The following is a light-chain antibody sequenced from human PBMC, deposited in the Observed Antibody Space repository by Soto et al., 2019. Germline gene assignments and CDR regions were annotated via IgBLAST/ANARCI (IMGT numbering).Light chain of an antibody. V-gene: IGKV3-20*01. CDR1: QSVSSSY. CDR2: LAS. Sequence: DIVLTQSPGTLSSSPGERATLSCRASQSVSSSYLAWYQQKPGQAPRLLMYLASSRATGIPDRFSGSGSGTDFTLTTSGLEPEDFAVYYCQQYGSSPWTVGQGTKVEIK. J-gene: IGKJ1*01. CDR3: QQYGSSPWT.